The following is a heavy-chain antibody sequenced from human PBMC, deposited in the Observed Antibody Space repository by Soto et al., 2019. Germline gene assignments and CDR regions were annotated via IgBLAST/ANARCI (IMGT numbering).Heavy chain of an antibody. CDR3: ARESGGTTATLDYYYFYMDV. D-gene: IGHD4-17*01. Sequence: QVQLVQSGAEVKKPGASVKVSCKASGYAFSQFYIHWMRQAPGQGLEWMGWINPNSGRTKFAQNFEGWVTMTRDTSIKRVYMELRGLKSDATAVYYCARESGGTTATLDYYYFYMDVWGKGTTVTVSS. CDR1: GYAFSQFY. J-gene: IGHJ6*03. V-gene: IGHV1-2*04. CDR2: INPNSGRT.